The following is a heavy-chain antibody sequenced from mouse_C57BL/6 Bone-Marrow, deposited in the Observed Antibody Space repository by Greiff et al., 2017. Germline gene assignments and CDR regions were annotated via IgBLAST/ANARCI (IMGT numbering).Heavy chain of an antibody. CDR3: ARWGYYGSSYLYYYAMDY. Sequence: VKLQQPGAELVMPGASVKLSCKASRYTFTSYWMHWVKQRPGQGLEWIGEIDPSDSYTNYNQKFKGKSTLTVDKSSSTAYMQLSSLTSEDSAVYYCARWGYYGSSYLYYYAMDYWGQGTSVTVSS. V-gene: IGHV1-69*01. D-gene: IGHD1-1*01. CDR1: RYTFTSYW. J-gene: IGHJ4*01. CDR2: IDPSDSYT.